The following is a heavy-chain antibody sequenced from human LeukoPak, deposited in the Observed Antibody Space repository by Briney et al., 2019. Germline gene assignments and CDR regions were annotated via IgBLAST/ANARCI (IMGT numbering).Heavy chain of an antibody. CDR1: GGSISSSNW. CDR3: ARHLPGSEAAAHDY. V-gene: IGHV4-4*02. Sequence: PSGTLSLTCAVSGGSISSSNWWSWVRQPPGKGLEWIGEINHSGSTSHNPSLKSRVTISVDTSKNQFSLNLNSVTAADTAVYYCARHLPGSEAAAHDYWGQGTLVTVSS. J-gene: IGHJ4*02. D-gene: IGHD6-13*01. CDR2: INHSGST.